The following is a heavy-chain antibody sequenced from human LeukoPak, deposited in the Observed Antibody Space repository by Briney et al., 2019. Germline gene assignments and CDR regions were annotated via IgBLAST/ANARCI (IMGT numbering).Heavy chain of an antibody. CDR2: INHSGST. D-gene: IGHD2-15*01. CDR3: ARGVCSGGSCYSEWNY. V-gene: IGHV4-34*01. J-gene: IGHJ4*02. Sequence: SETLSLTCAVYGGSFSGYYWSWIRQPPGKGLEWIGEINHSGSTNYNPSLKSRVTISVDTSKNQFSLKLNSVTAADTAVYYCARGVCSGGSCYSEWNYWGQGTLVTVSS. CDR1: GGSFSGYY.